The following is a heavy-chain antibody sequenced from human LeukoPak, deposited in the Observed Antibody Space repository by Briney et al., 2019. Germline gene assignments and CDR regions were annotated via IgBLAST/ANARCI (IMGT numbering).Heavy chain of an antibody. Sequence: GGSLRLSCAASGFTFSNAWMSWVRQAPGKGLEWVGRIKSKTDGGTTDYAAPVKGRFTISRDDSKNTLYLQMNSLKTEDTAVYYCTTSPLGYCTNGVCTDFDYWGQGTLVTVSS. D-gene: IGHD2-8*01. J-gene: IGHJ4*02. V-gene: IGHV3-15*01. CDR3: TTSPLGYCTNGVCTDFDY. CDR2: IKSKTDGGTT. CDR1: GFTFSNAW.